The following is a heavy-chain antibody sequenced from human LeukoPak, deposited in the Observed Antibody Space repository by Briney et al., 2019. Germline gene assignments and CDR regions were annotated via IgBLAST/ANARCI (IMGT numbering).Heavy chain of an antibody. CDR1: GGTFSSYA. V-gene: IGHV1-2*04. D-gene: IGHD2-21*02. CDR2: INPNSGGT. J-gene: IGHJ3*02. CDR3: ARVRIYYCGGDCYSGAFDI. Sequence: GASVKVSCKASGGTFSSYAISWVRQAPGQGLEWMGWINPNSGGTNYAQNFQGWVTMTRDTSISTAYMELSSLRSEDTAVYYCARVRIYYCGGDCYSGAFDIWGQGTMVTVSS.